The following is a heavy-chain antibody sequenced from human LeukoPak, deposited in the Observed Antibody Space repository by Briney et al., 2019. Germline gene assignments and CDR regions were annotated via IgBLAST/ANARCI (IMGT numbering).Heavy chain of an antibody. V-gene: IGHV3-48*01. CDR2: ISSSSGTM. CDR1: GFTFSSYS. Sequence: QPGGSLRLSCAASGFTFSSYSMNWVRQAPGKGLEWISYISSSSGTMLYSDSVKGRFTISRDNARNSLFLPMSSLRAEDTAVYFCARGGNYYNEAFDIWGRGTMVTVSS. CDR3: ARGGNYYNEAFDI. J-gene: IGHJ3*02. D-gene: IGHD1-26*01.